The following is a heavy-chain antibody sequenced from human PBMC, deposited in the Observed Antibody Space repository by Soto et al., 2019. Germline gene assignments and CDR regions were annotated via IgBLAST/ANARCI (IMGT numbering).Heavy chain of an antibody. J-gene: IGHJ4*02. Sequence: SETLSLTCTVSGGSISSYYWSWIRQPPGKGLEWIGYIYYSGSTNYNPSLKSRVTISVDTSKNQFSLKLSSVTAADTAVYYCARLGVDTVTISDWGQGTLVTVSS. CDR3: ARLGVDTVTISD. CDR1: GGSISSYY. D-gene: IGHD4-17*01. V-gene: IGHV4-59*01. CDR2: IYYSGST.